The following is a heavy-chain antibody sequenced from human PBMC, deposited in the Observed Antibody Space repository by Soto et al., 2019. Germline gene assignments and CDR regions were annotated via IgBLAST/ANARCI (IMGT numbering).Heavy chain of an antibody. CDR1: GFSFSRYA. CDR2: ISGSGGRT. V-gene: IGHV3-23*01. D-gene: IGHD2-2*01. J-gene: IGHJ4*02. Sequence: GSLRLSCVASGFSFSRYAMSWVRQAPGKGLEWVSAISGSGGRTYNTDSVKGRFSISRDNSKNTLFLQMNSLTVEDTAVYYCAKDEDIVVVPSALDYWGQGTLVTVSS. CDR3: AKDEDIVVVPSALDY.